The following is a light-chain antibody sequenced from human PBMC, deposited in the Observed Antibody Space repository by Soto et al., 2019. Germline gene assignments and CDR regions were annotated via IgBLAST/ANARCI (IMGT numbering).Light chain of an antibody. CDR1: QSVSSY. CDR2: DAS. J-gene: IGKJ1*01. CDR3: PQRSNWPPYWT. Sequence: EIVLTQSPATLSLSPGERATLSCRASQSVSSYLAWYQQKPGQAPRLLIYDASNRATGIPARFSGSGSGTDFTLTISSLEPEDFAVYYCPQRSNWPPYWTFGQGTKVDIK. V-gene: IGKV3-11*01.